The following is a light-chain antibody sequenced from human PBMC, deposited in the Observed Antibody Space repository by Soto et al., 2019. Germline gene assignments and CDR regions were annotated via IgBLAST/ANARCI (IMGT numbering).Light chain of an antibody. CDR2: EVN. V-gene: IGLV2-14*01. CDR1: IRDVGGYEY. Sequence: QSALTQPASVSGSPGQSLTISCTGDIRDVGGYEYVSWYQQHPDKAPKLMLYEVNNRPSGVPVRFSGSKSGNTASLTISGLQAEDEATYHCSSYTSSTTLAIFGTGTKVTVL. CDR3: SSYTSSTTLAI. J-gene: IGLJ1*01.